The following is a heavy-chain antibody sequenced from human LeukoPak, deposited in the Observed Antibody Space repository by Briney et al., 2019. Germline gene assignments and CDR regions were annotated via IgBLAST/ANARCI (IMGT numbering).Heavy chain of an antibody. J-gene: IGHJ4*02. CDR1: GGSIISGDYY. CDR2: IYYSGSI. Sequence: PSETLSLTCTVSGGSIISGDYYWSWIRQPPGKGLEWIGHIYYSGSIYYNPSLKSRVIISLDTSKNQFSLKLSSVTAADTAVYYCGRGRYSSSWDVDYWGQGTLVTVSS. CDR3: GRGRYSSSWDVDY. V-gene: IGHV4-30-4*01. D-gene: IGHD6-13*01.